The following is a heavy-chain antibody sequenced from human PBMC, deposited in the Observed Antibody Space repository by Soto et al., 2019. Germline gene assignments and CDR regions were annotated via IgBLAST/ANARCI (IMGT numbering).Heavy chain of an antibody. J-gene: IGHJ4*02. V-gene: IGHV3-66*01. Sequence: GWSLRLSCAASGFTVSSYYMSWVRQAPGKGLEWVSFIYSAGSADFADSVKGRFTISRDNSKNTLYLQMSSLRAEDTAVYYCARVPSSSYHYFDYWGQGTLVTVSS. CDR2: IYSAGSA. CDR3: ARVPSSSYHYFDY. D-gene: IGHD6-13*01. CDR1: GFTVSSYY.